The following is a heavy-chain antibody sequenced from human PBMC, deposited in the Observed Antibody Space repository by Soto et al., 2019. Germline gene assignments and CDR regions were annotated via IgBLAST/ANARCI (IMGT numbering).Heavy chain of an antibody. CDR2: IWYDGSNK. D-gene: IGHD5-18*01. V-gene: IGHV3-33*01. CDR3: ARDLKRIQLWAPRYYYGMDV. CDR1: GFTFSSYG. J-gene: IGHJ6*02. Sequence: PGGSLRLSCAASGFTFSSYGMHWVRQAPGKGLEWVAVIWYDGSNKYYADSVKGRFTISRDNSKNTLYLQMNSLRAEDTAVYYCARDLKRIQLWAPRYYYGMDVWGQGTTVTVSS.